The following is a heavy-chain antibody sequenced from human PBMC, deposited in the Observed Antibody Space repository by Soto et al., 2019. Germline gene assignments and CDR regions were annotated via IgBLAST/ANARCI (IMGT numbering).Heavy chain of an antibody. V-gene: IGHV4-31*03. J-gene: IGHJ4*02. CDR1: GGSISSGGYY. CDR3: GGKNYDSSGYFDY. CDR2: IYYSGST. D-gene: IGHD3-22*01. Sequence: PSETLSLTCTVSGGSISSGGYYWSWIRQHPGKGLEWIGYIYYSGSTYYNPSLKSRVTISVDTSKNQFSLKLSSVTAADTAVYYCGGKNYDSSGYFDYWGQGTLVTVSS.